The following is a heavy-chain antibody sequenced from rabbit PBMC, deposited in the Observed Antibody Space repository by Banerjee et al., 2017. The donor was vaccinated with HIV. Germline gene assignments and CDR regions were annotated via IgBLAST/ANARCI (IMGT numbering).Heavy chain of an antibody. V-gene: IGHV1S45*01. CDR1: GFSFSGGYW. D-gene: IGHD8-1*01. CDR2: ISDVSGDT. J-gene: IGHJ6*01. Sequence: QEQLEESGGDMVKPGASLTLTCTASGFSFSGGYWICWVRQAPGKGLEWIACISDVSGDTYYATWAKGRFTISQTSSTTVTLQMTSLTAADTATYFCARDLLFRSDSSYFGLWGPGTLVTDS. CDR3: ARDLLFRSDSSYFGL.